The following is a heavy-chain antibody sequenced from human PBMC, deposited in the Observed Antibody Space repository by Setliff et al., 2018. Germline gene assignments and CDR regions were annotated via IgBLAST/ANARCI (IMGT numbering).Heavy chain of an antibody. Sequence: SLTCTVSGGSISSSSYYWGWIRQPPGKGLEWIGSIYYSGSTYYNPSLKSRVTITVDTSKNQFSLKLSSVTAADTAVYYCARGGKILEWLYAHDYWGQGTLVTVSS. CDR2: IYYSGST. CDR3: ARGGKILEWLYAHDY. V-gene: IGHV4-39*07. CDR1: GGSISSSSYY. J-gene: IGHJ4*02. D-gene: IGHD3-3*01.